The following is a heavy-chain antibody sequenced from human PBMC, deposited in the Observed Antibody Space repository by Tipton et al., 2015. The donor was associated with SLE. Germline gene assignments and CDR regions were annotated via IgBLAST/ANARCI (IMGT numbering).Heavy chain of an antibody. CDR3: ARATNWGNWFDP. CDR2: IIPMFGTT. Sequence: QLVQSGTEVKKPGSSVKVSCKASGGSFTSYAFTWVRQAPGQGLEWMGGIIPMFGTTNYAPTLQGRVTITADKSTSTAYLELTRLTSEDTGVYYCARATNWGNWFDPWGQGTLITVSS. CDR1: GGSFTSYA. D-gene: IGHD7-27*01. J-gene: IGHJ5*02. V-gene: IGHV1-69*06.